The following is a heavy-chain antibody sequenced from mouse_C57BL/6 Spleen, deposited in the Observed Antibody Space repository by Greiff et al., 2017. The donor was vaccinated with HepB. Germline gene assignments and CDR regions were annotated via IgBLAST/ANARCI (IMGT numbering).Heavy chain of an antibody. CDR2: IYPGDGDT. CDR3: APKFYNY. V-gene: IGHV1-82*01. D-gene: IGHD2-12*01. J-gene: IGHJ2*01. Sequence: VQLQQSGPELVKPGASVKISCKASGYAFSSSWMNWVKQRPGKGLEWIGRIYPGDGDTNYNGKFKGKATRTADKSSSTAYMQLSSLTSEDSAVYFCAPKFYNYWGQGTTLTVSS. CDR1: GYAFSSSW.